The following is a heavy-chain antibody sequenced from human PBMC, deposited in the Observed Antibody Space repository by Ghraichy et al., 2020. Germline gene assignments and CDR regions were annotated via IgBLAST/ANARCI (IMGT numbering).Heavy chain of an antibody. CDR3: ATARYCAGGSCPRYFDS. CDR2: INHGGST. J-gene: IGHJ4*02. Sequence: SETLSLTCDVYGESFSAYFRSWIRQPPGKGLEWIGEINHGGSTNYNPSLKRRVTISVDTSKNQFSLRLGSVTAADTAVYYCATARYCAGGSCPRYFDSWGQGTLVTVSS. V-gene: IGHV4-34*01. D-gene: IGHD2-15*01. CDR1: GESFSAYF.